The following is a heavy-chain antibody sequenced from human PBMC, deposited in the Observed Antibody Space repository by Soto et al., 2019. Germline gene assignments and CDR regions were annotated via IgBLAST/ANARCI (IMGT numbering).Heavy chain of an antibody. CDR1: GGSINNVDYY. CDR2: IYYSGST. J-gene: IGHJ4*02. CDR3: ARGRGGLEPYYFDY. D-gene: IGHD1-1*01. V-gene: IGHV4-39*01. Sequence: PSETLSLTCTVSGGSINNVDYYWGWIRQPPGKGLEWIANIYYSGSTFYNPSLKSRLTISMDTSKNQFSLKLSSVTAADTAVYYCARGRGGLEPYYFDYWGQGTLVTVSS.